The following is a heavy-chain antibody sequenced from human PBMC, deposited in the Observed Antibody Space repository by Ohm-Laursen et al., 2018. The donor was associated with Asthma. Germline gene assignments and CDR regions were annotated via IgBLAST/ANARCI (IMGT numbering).Heavy chain of an antibody. CDR1: GFTFSSYS. D-gene: IGHD2-8*01. J-gene: IGHJ4*02. CDR2: ISSSSSTI. CDR3: ARDFLVSPYFDY. V-gene: IGHV3-48*02. Sequence: GSLRLSCAASGFTFSSYSMNWVRQAPGKGLEWVSYISSSSSTIYYADSEKGRFTISRDNAKNSLYLQMNSLRDEDTAVYYCARDFLVSPYFDYWGQGTLVTVSS.